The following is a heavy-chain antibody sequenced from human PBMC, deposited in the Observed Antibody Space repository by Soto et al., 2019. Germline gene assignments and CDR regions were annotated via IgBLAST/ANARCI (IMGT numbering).Heavy chain of an antibody. Sequence: PGGSLRLSCAASGFTFSSYAMSWVRQAPGKGLEWVSAISGSGDGTYYADSVKGHFTISRDNSKNTLYLQMNSLRAEDTAIYYCAKKGLGSLKTFCSNSDCHYAFDLWGQGTVVTVSS. D-gene: IGHD2-8*01. CDR1: GFTFSSYA. CDR3: AKKGLGSLKTFCSNSDCHYAFDL. V-gene: IGHV3-23*01. CDR2: ISGSGDGT. J-gene: IGHJ3*01.